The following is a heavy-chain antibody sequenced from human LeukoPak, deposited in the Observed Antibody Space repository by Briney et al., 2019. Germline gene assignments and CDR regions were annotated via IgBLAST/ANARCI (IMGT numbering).Heavy chain of an antibody. CDR1: GYSFTSYW. CDR3: ARGGWLDDY. J-gene: IGHJ4*02. Sequence: PGESPKISCKGSGYSFTSYWISWVRQMPGKGLEWMGRVDPRDSNTNYSPAFQGHVTFSADKSISTAFLQWSSLEASDTATYYCARGGWLDDYWGQGTLVTVSS. D-gene: IGHD6-19*01. V-gene: IGHV5-10-1*01. CDR2: VDPRDSNT.